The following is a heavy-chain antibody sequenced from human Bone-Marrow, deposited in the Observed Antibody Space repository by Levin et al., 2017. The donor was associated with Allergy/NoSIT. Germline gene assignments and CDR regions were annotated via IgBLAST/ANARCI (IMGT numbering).Heavy chain of an antibody. D-gene: IGHD5-24*01. CDR1: GDTFTGYF. J-gene: IGHJ4*02. Sequence: ASVKVSCKASGDTFTGYFIHWVRQAPGQGLEWMGWSNPNRGGTNYAQKFQGRATITRDTSISTAYMELRNLRSDATAIYYCARGQRGKIESWGQGTLITVSS. V-gene: IGHV1-2*02. CDR3: ARGQRGKIES. CDR2: SNPNRGGT.